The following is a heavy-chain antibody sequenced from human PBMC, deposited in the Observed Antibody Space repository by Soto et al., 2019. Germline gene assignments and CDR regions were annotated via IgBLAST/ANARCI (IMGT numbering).Heavy chain of an antibody. V-gene: IGHV4-31*03. D-gene: IGHD3-16*01. CDR2: INYSGST. J-gene: IGHJ5*02. CDR3: VRDGAQSGYDYKT. Sequence: SETLSLTCTVSGGFITSGGFYWSCIRQHPGKGLEWIGYINYSGSTYYNPSLKSRVTISVDTSKNQFSLKLNSVTAADTAVYYCVRDGAQSGYDYKTCGQGTLVTVS. CDR1: GGFITSGGFY.